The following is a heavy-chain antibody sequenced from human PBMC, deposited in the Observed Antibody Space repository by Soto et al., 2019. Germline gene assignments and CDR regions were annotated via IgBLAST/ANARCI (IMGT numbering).Heavy chain of an antibody. V-gene: IGHV3-9*01. CDR3: AKENMVQYSSGWGGRAAAGACNF. Sequence: EVQLVESGGGVVQPGRSLRLSCAASGFTIDYYAMHWVRQAPGKGLEWVSGISWNSGSIGYADSVKGRFTISRDNAKNSLYLQMNGLRAGDTGLYYCAKENMVQYSSGWGGRAAAGACNFWGQGTLVTVSS. CDR1: GFTIDYYA. CDR2: ISWNSGSI. D-gene: IGHD6-19*01. J-gene: IGHJ3*01.